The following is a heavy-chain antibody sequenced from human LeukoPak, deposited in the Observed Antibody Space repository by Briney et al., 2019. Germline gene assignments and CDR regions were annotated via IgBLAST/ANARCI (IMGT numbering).Heavy chain of an antibody. CDR2: ISGSGGST. V-gene: IGHV3-23*01. Sequence: GGSLRLSCAASGFTFSSYAMSWVRQAPGKGLEWVSAISGSGGSTYYADSVKGRFTISRDNSKNTLYLQMNSLRAEDTAVYYCAKGPFYTGYCSSTSCYTPADVWGQGTRSPSP. D-gene: IGHD2-2*02. CDR1: GFTFSSYA. J-gene: IGHJ6*02. CDR3: AKGPFYTGYCSSTSCYTPADV.